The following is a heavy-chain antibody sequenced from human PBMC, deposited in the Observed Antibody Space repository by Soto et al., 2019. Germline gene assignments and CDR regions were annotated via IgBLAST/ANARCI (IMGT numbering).Heavy chain of an antibody. J-gene: IGHJ5*02. CDR2: ISAYNGNT. D-gene: IGHD3-10*01. CDR3: ARGTPVWFDP. Sequence: GYTFTSYYMHWVRQAPGQGLEWMGWISAYNGNTNYAQKLQGRVTITRDTSASTAYMELSSLRSEDTAVYYCARGTPVWFDPWGQGPLVTVSS. V-gene: IGHV1-18*04. CDR1: GYTFTSYY.